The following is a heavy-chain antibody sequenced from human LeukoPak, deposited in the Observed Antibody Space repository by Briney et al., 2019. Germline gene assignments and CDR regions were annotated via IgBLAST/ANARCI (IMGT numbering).Heavy chain of an antibody. CDR1: GYTFTSYD. D-gene: IGHD5-24*01. CDR3: ARAEMATMVIDY. CDR2: MNPNSGNT. J-gene: IGHJ4*02. Sequence: VASVKVSCKASGYTFTSYDINWVRQATGQGLEWMGWMNPNSGNTGYTQKFQGRVTMTRDTSISTAYMELSRLRSDDTAVYYCARAEMATMVIDYWGQETLVTVSS. V-gene: IGHV1-8*01.